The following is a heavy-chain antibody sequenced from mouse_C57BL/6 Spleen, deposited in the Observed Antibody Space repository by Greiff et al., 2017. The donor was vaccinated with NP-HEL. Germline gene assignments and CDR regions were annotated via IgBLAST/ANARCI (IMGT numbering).Heavy chain of an antibody. J-gene: IGHJ1*03. CDR2: INPSSGYT. Sequence: QVQLKESGAELARPGASVKMSCKASGYTFTSYTMHWVKQRPGQGLEWIGYINPSSGYTKYNQKFKDKATLTADKSSSTAYMQLSSLTSEDSAVYYGARQPKGYFDVWGTGTTVTVSS. CDR1: GYTFTSYT. D-gene: IGHD6-1*01. V-gene: IGHV1-4*01. CDR3: ARQPKGYFDV.